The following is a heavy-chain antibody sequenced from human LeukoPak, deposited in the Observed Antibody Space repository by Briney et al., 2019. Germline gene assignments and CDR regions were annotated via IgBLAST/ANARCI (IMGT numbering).Heavy chain of an antibody. CDR2: IKQDGSET. V-gene: IGHV3-7*05. Sequence: PGGSLRLSCAASGXTFNNYWMSWVRQAPGKGLEWVANIKQDGSETYHVDSVQGRFTISRDNTKNSLYLQMNSLRAEDTAVYYCARLGGWYFDYWGQGTLVTVSS. CDR3: ARLGGWYFDY. CDR1: GXTFNNYW. D-gene: IGHD6-19*01. J-gene: IGHJ4*02.